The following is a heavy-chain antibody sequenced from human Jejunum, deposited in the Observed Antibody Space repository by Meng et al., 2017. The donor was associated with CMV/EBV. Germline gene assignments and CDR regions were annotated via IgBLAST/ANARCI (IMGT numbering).Heavy chain of an antibody. CDR3: ATGVADFEY. V-gene: IGHV1-8*01. Sequence: QVTLVQAGAEGEKPGASVKVSCKASGYTFTSYDINWVRQGTGQGLEWMGWMNPNRGTTGYAQKFQGRVTMTRNISKSTAYMDLSSLRSEDTAVYYCATGVADFEYWGQGTLVTVSS. D-gene: IGHD6-19*01. CDR1: GYTFTSYD. CDR2: MNPNRGTT. J-gene: IGHJ4*02.